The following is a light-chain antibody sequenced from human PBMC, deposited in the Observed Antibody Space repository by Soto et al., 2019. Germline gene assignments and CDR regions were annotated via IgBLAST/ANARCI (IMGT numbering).Light chain of an antibody. CDR2: HTS. Sequence: EIVMTQSPATLSVSPGERATLSCRASQSVSSNLAWYQQKPGQAPRLLIYHTSTRATGVPARFSGSGSGTEFSLTISSLQSEDFAVYYCQRYDNWPLTFGGGTKVDIK. CDR1: QSVSSN. J-gene: IGKJ4*01. V-gene: IGKV3-15*01. CDR3: QRYDNWPLT.